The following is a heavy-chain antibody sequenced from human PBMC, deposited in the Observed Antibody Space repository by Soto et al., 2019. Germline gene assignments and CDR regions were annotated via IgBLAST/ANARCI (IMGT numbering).Heavy chain of an antibody. J-gene: IGHJ4*02. V-gene: IGHV1-69*02. CDR2: IIPILGIA. D-gene: IGHD1-7*01. CDR3: ASRNPAEELREDY. CDR1: GGTFSRYS. Sequence: SVKVSCKASGGTFSRYSISWLRQAPGQGLEWMGRIIPILGIANYAQKFQGRVTITADKSTSTAYMELSSLRSEDTAVYYCASRNPAEELREDYWGQGTLVTVSS.